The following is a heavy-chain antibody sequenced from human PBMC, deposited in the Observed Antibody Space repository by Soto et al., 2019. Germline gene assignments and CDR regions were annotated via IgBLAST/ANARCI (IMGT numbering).Heavy chain of an antibody. D-gene: IGHD3-10*01. J-gene: IGHJ4*02. CDR3: ARGDYYGSGIDY. CDR2: INAGNGNT. V-gene: IGHV1-3*01. Sequence: QVQLVQSGAEVKKPGASVKVSCKASGYTFTSNAMHWVRQAPGQRLEWMGWINAGNGNTKYAQKFQGRVSITRDTSEITDYMKLSSLRYEDTPVYYCARGDYYGSGIDYWGQGTLVTVSS. CDR1: GYTFTSNA.